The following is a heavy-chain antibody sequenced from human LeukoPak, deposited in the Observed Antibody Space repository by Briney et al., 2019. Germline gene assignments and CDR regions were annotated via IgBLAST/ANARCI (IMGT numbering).Heavy chain of an antibody. J-gene: IGHJ4*02. D-gene: IGHD2-15*01. Sequence: GGSLGLSCAASGFTFSSSAMSWVRQAPGKGLEWVSAISNNGGYTYYADSVQGRFTISRDNSKSTLCLQMNSLRAEDTAVYYCAKQLGYCSDGSCYFPYWGQGTLVTVSS. CDR3: AKQLGYCSDGSCYFPY. CDR1: GFTFSSSA. V-gene: IGHV3-23*01. CDR2: ISNNGGYT.